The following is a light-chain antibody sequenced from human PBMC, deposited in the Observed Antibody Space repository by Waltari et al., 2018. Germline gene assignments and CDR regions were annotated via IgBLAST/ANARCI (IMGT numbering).Light chain of an antibody. CDR1: QSVHNNY. Sequence: DIVLTQSPGTLSLFPGERATLSCRASQSVHNNYLAWYQQKPGQAPRLLIYGASSRATGIPDRFSGSGSGTDFSLTISRLEPEDCAVYFCQQYARTPPTFGGGTKVEIK. V-gene: IGKV3-20*01. CDR3: QQYARTPPT. J-gene: IGKJ4*01. CDR2: GAS.